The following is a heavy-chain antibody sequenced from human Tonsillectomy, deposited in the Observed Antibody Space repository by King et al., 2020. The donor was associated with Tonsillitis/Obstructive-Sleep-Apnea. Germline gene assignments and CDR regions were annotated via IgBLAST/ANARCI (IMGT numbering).Heavy chain of an antibody. D-gene: IGHD3-10*01. CDR3: ARLTLDRVQGVIIDY. J-gene: IGHJ4*02. V-gene: IGHV4-59*01. CDR2: IYYNGST. CDR1: GGAISSYY. Sequence: VQLQESGPGLVKPSETLSLTCTVSGGAISSYYWSWIRQPPGKGLGGIGYIYYNGSTNYNPSLKSRVTISVDTSQNQFSLKLSSVTAADTAVYYCARLTLDRVQGVIIDYWGQGTLGTVSS.